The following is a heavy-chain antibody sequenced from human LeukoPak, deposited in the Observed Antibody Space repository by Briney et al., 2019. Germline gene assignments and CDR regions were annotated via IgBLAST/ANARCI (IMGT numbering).Heavy chain of an antibody. D-gene: IGHD3-22*01. CDR3: ARDRENTMIVGVDAFEI. V-gene: IGHV1-69*04. J-gene: IGHJ3*02. Sequence: SMKVACNAYAGSSSSYAISCVRQAHGHGLEWMGRIISILDIANYAQKFQGGVTITADKSTSTAYMELSSLISEDTAVYYCARDRENTMIVGVDAFEIWGQGTMVTVSA. CDR1: AGSSSSYA. CDR2: IISILDIA.